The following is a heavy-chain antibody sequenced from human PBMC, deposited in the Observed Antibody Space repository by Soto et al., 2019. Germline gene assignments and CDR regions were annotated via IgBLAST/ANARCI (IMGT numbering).Heavy chain of an antibody. J-gene: IGHJ4*02. CDR1: GNTFTSYD. CDR3: ARGRASGSYYLLDY. D-gene: IGHD3-10*01. CDR2: INPNSGNI. V-gene: IGHV1-8*01. Sequence: ASVKVSCKASGNTFTSYDINWVRQATGHGLEWMGWINPNSGNIGYAQKFQGRVTMTRGTAIRTAYMGVSRLRSDDTAVYYCARGRASGSYYLLDYWGQGTLVTVSS.